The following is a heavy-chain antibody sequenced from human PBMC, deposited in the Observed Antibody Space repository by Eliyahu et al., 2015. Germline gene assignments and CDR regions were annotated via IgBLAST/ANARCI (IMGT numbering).Heavy chain of an antibody. CDR2: IYYSGGT. CDR1: GGSISSGGYX. D-gene: IGHD3-22*01. V-gene: IGHV4-31*03. CDR3: ARELRNYYDSSGYPNNWFDP. J-gene: IGHJ5*02. Sequence: QVQLQESGPGLVKPSQTLSLTCTVSGGSISSGGYXWSWIRQHPGKGLEWIGYIYYSGGTYYNPSLKSRVTISVDTSKNQFSLKLSSVTAADTAVYYCARELRNYYDSSGYPNNWFDPWGQGTLVTVSS.